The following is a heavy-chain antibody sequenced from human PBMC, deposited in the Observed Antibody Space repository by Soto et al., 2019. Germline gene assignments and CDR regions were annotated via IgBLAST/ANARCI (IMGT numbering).Heavy chain of an antibody. CDR3: VKVTGYCSSSSCSREYYYYYGLDV. V-gene: IGHV3-30*18. D-gene: IGHD2-15*01. CDR1: GFTFSSCG. J-gene: IGHJ6*02. Sequence: PGGSLRLSCAASGFTFSSCGMHWVRQAPGKGLEWVAVISYDGGNKYYGDSVKGRFSISRDNPKNTLFLQMNSLRPEDTAVYYCVKVTGYCSSSSCSREYYYYYGLDVWGQGTTVTVSS. CDR2: ISYDGGNK.